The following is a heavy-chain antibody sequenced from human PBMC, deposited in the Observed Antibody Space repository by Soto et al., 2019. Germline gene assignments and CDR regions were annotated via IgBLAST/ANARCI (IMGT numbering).Heavy chain of an antibody. D-gene: IGHD6-19*01. J-gene: IGHJ4*02. Sequence: EVQLVESGGGLVQPGGSLRLSCAASGFTFSVYSMNWIRQAPGKGLQWVSYMTSDMRTIHYADSVKGRFTISRDNAKNLVYLQMTSLRNEDTAVYYCARSVEGHFYYWGQGALVTVSS. V-gene: IGHV3-48*02. CDR3: ARSVEGHFYY. CDR2: MTSDMRTI. CDR1: GFTFSVYS.